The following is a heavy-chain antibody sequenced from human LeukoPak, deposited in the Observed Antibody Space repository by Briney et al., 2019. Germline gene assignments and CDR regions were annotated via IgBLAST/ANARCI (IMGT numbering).Heavy chain of an antibody. Sequence: PSESLSLTCAVYGGSFSGYYWSWIRQPPGKGLEWIGEINHSGSTNYNPSLKSRVTISVDTSKNQFSLKLSSVTAADTAVYYCEGSSGSVRTNAFDIWGQGTMVTVSS. CDR1: GGSFSGYY. V-gene: IGHV4-34*01. D-gene: IGHD3-22*01. J-gene: IGHJ3*02. CDR2: INHSGST. CDR3: EGSSGSVRTNAFDI.